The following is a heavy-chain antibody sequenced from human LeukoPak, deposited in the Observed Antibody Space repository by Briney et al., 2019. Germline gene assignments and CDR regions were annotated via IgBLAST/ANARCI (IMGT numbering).Heavy chain of an antibody. CDR1: GGSIGNFY. J-gene: IGHJ5*02. V-gene: IGHV4-4*07. Sequence: SETLSLTCTVSGGSIGNFYWNWIRQPAGKGLEWIGRIYTSGSTNYNPSLKSRVTISVDTSKNQFSLKLSSVTAADTAVYYCARDDYDILTGYFQSQNWFDPWGQGTLVTVSS. CDR2: IYTSGST. CDR3: ARDDYDILTGYFQSQNWFDP. D-gene: IGHD3-9*01.